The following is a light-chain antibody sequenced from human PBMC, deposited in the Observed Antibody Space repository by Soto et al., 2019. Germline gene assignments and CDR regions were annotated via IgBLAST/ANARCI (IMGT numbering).Light chain of an antibody. CDR2: WAS. V-gene: IGKV4-1*01. CDR3: QQYYSSPLT. CDR1: QSVLYSSNNKNY. J-gene: IGKJ4*01. Sequence: DIVMTQSPDSLAVSLGERATINCKSSQSVLYSSNNKNYLAWYQQKPGQPPKLLIYWASTRESGVPDRFSGSGSGTDFTLTISSLQAEDVAVYCCQQYYSSPLTFGGGTKVDNK.